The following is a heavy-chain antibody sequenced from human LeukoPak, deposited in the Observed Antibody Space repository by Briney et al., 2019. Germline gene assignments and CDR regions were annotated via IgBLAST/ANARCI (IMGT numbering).Heavy chain of an antibody. CDR3: VRDSTYYYFDY. J-gene: IGHJ4*02. D-gene: IGHD1-26*01. Sequence: PGGSLRLSCAASGFAVSSNHMNWVRQAPGKGLEWVSIIYSAGTTYHYADSVKGRFTISRDTSKNTVYLQMSSLRDEDTAIYYCVRDSTYYYFDYWGQGTLVTVSS. CDR1: GFAVSSNH. V-gene: IGHV3-53*01. CDR2: IYSAGTT.